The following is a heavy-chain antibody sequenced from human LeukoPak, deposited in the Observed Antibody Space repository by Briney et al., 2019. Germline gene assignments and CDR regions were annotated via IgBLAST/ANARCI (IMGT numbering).Heavy chain of an antibody. V-gene: IGHV3-49*04. CDR1: GFTFDDFA. D-gene: IGHD3-22*01. Sequence: GGSLRLSGTASGFTFDDFAMTWVRQAPGKGLECIGFIRSRTNGGTSEYAASVKGRFTFSRDDSQSIAYLQMNSLKTEDTAVYFCTYDSSGYNYYFDHWGQGTLVTVSS. CDR3: TYDSSGYNYYFDH. J-gene: IGHJ4*02. CDR2: IRSRTNGGTS.